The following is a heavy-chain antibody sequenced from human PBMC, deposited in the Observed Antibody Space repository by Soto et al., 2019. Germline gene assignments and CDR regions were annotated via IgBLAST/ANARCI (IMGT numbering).Heavy chain of an antibody. V-gene: IGHV3-30-3*01. CDR2: ISYDGSNK. Sequence: GGSLRLSCAASGFTFSSYALHWVRQAPGKGLEWVAVISYDGSNKYYADSVKGRFTISRDNSKNTPYLQMNSLRAEDTAVYYCATPGHYYYYYGMDVWGQGTTVTVSS. J-gene: IGHJ6*02. CDR1: GFTFSSYA. CDR3: ATPGHYYYYYGMDV.